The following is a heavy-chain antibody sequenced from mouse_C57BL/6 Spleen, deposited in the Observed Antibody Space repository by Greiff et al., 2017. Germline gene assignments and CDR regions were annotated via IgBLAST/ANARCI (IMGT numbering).Heavy chain of an antibody. Sequence: EVQLVESGGGLVKPGGSLKLSCAASGFTFSDYGMHWVRQAPEKGLEWVAYISSGSSTIYYADTVKGRFTISRDNAKNTLFLQMTSLRSEDTAMYYCARMWYYGSSAMDYWGQGTSVTVSS. CDR1: GFTFSDYG. CDR2: ISSGSSTI. D-gene: IGHD1-1*01. J-gene: IGHJ4*01. V-gene: IGHV5-17*01. CDR3: ARMWYYGSSAMDY.